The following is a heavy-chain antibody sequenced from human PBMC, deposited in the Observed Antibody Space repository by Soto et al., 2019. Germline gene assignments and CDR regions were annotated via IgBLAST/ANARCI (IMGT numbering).Heavy chain of an antibody. D-gene: IGHD2-2*02. J-gene: IGHJ5*01. CDR2: IYWDDDK. CDR1: GFSLSTSGVG. CDR3: AHALVVPAAILDNWFDS. V-gene: IGHV2-5*02. Sequence: GSGPTLVNPTQTLTLTCTFSGFSLSTSGVGVGWIRQPPGKALEWLALIYWDDDKRYSPSLKSRLTITKDTSKNQVVLTMTNMDPVDTATYYCAHALVVPAAILDNWFDSWGQGTLVTVSS.